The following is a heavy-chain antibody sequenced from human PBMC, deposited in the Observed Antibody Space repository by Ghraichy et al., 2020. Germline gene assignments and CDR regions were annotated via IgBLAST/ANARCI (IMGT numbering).Heavy chain of an antibody. J-gene: IGHJ5*02. CDR2: IIPIFGTA. CDR1: GGTFSSYA. D-gene: IGHD3-9*01. CDR3: ARDGLGYFDWQNNWFDP. V-gene: IGHV1-69*13. Sequence: SVKVSCKASGGTFSSYAISWVRQAPGQGLEWMGGIIPIFGTANYAQKFQGRVTITADESTSTAYMELSSLRSEDTAVYYCARDGLGYFDWQNNWFDPWGQGTLVTVSS.